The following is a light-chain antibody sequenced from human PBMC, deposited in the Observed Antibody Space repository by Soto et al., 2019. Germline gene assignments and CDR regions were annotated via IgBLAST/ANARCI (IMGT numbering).Light chain of an antibody. CDR3: LQNNNYPLA. CDR2: GAS. CDR1: QGIRND. Sequence: DIQMTQSPSSLSASVGDRVSITCRASQGIRNDLAWYQQKPGKAPKRLIYGASTLQSGVPSRFSGGGSGTEFTLTISSLQPEDFATYFCLQNNNYPLAFGQGTKVEIK. J-gene: IGKJ1*01. V-gene: IGKV1-17*01.